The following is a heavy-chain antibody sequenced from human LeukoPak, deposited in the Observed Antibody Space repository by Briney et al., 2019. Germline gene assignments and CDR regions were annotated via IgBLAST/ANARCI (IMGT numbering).Heavy chain of an antibody. J-gene: IGHJ4*02. CDR3: ARAGSYRLTTTL. CDR1: GGSISPYY. Sequence: SETLSLTCAVSGGSISPYYWMCIRQPPGKGLEWIGYISYSGRTSFNPSLKSRVTISLDTSTNQVSLKLSPVTAADTAVYYCARAGSYRLTTTLWGQGTLVTVSS. D-gene: IGHD4-17*01. CDR2: ISYSGRT. V-gene: IGHV4-59*01.